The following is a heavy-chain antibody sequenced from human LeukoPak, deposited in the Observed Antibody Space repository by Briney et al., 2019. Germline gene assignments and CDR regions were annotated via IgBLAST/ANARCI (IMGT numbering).Heavy chain of an antibody. J-gene: IGHJ4*02. D-gene: IGHD5-24*01. CDR1: GYTFTGYY. CDR2: INPNSDGT. V-gene: IGHV1-2*02. CDR3: ARDRRRDGYNSFDY. Sequence: GASVEVSCKASGYTFTGYYIHWVRQAPGQGLEWMGWINPNSDGTNYAQKFQGRVTMTRDTSISTAYMELSRLISDDTAVYYCARDRRRDGYNSFDYWAQGTLVTVSS.